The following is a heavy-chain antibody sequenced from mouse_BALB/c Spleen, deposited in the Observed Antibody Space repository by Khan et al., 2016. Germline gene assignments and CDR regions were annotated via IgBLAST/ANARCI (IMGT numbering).Heavy chain of an antibody. D-gene: IGHD4-1*01. CDR2: IHYGGST. J-gene: IGHJ2*01. V-gene: IGHV3-1*02. Sequence: VQLQQSGPDLAKPSQSLSLTCTVTGYSITSGYNWHWIRQFPGNKLEWMGYIHYGGSTNYNPSLKSRISITRDTSKNQFFLQLNSVTTEDTATYYCAGAPGIFDYWGPGTTLTVSS. CDR3: AGAPGIFDY. CDR1: GYSITSGYN.